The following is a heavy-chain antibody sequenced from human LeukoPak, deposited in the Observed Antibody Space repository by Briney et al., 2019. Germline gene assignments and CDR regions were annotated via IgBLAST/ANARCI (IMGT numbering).Heavy chain of an antibody. Sequence: GRSLRLSCAASGFTFSSYAMHWVRQAPGKGLEWVAVISYDGSNKYYADSVKGRFTISRDNSKNTLYLQMNSLRAEDTAVYYCARDSEPQLRFFGEYFDYWGRGTLVTVSS. D-gene: IGHD3-3*01. CDR2: ISYDGSNK. CDR3: ARDSEPQLRFFGEYFDY. V-gene: IGHV3-30*04. J-gene: IGHJ4*02. CDR1: GFTFSSYA.